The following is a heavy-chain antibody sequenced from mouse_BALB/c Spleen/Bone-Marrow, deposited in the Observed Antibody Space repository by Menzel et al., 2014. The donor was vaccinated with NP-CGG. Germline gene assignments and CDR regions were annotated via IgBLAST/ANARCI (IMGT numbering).Heavy chain of an antibody. D-gene: IGHD2-4*01. Sequence: EVKLMESGGGLVQPGVSRKLSCAASGFTFSNFGMHWVRQAPEKGLEWVAYISGGSSSIYYGDTVKGRFTISRDNPKNTLFLQMTSLRSEDTAMYFCSRGEDYDGYAMDYWGQGTSITVSS. CDR3: SRGEDYDGYAMDY. CDR1: GFTFSNFG. CDR2: ISGGSSSI. J-gene: IGHJ4*01. V-gene: IGHV5-17*02.